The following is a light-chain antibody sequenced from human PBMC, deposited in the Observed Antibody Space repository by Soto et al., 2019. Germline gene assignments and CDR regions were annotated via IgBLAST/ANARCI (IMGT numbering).Light chain of an antibody. V-gene: IGLV1-40*01. CDR2: GNS. CDR3: QSYDSSLGGLV. J-gene: IGLJ3*02. Sequence: QSVLTQPPSVSRAPGQRVTISCTGSSSNIGAGYDVHWYQQLPGTAPKLLIYGNSNRPSGVPDRFSGSKSGTSASLAITGLQAEDGADYYCQSYDSSLGGLVFGGGTKLTVL. CDR1: SSNIGAGYD.